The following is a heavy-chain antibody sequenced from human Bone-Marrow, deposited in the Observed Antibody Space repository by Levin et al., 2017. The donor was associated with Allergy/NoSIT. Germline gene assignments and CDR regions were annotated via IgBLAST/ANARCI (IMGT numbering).Heavy chain of an antibody. V-gene: IGHV4-59*01. J-gene: IGHJ6*02. Sequence: SQTLSLTCSVSGGSISNSYWSWIRQAPGKGLEWIGYIKNSGTTKYNPSLNSRVTISADTSKNQVSLRLTSVTAADTAVYYCASLGYTISFYDYAMDVWGQGTTVTVSS. CDR1: GGSISNSY. CDR3: ASLGYTISFYDYAMDV. CDR2: IKNSGTT. D-gene: IGHD5-12*01.